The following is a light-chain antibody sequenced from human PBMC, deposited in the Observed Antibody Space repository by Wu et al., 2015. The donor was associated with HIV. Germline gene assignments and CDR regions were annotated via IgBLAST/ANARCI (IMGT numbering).Light chain of an antibody. CDR2: GAS. V-gene: IGKV3-20*01. CDR3: QQYGSSLLT. Sequence: EIVLTQSPGTLSLSPGERATLSCRASQSVSSSYLAWYQQKPGQAPRLLIYGASSRATGIPDRFSGSGSGTDPXTLTISRLEPEDFAVYYCQQYGSSLLTFGGGTKVEIK. J-gene: IGKJ4*01. CDR1: QSVSSSY.